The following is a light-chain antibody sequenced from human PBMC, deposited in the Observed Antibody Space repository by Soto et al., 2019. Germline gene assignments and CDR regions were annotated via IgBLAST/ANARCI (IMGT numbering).Light chain of an antibody. V-gene: IGKV1-17*03. CDR1: QDISNY. CDR3: LQHNSYSWT. J-gene: IGKJ1*01. CDR2: GAS. Sequence: DIQMTQSPSAMSASVGDRVTITCRASQDISNYLAWFQQKPGKVPKRLIYGASSLQSGVPSRFNGSGSGTEFTLTISSLQPEDFATYYCLQHNSYSWTFGQGTKVEIK.